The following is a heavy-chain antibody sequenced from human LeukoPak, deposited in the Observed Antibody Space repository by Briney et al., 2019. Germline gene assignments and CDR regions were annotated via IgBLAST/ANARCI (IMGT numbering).Heavy chain of an antibody. CDR2: INPNSGGT. D-gene: IGHD3-22*01. Sequence: ASVKVSCKASGYTFTGYYMHWVRQAPGQGLEWMGWINPNSGGTNYAQKFQGRVTMTRDTSISTAYMELSRLRSDDTAVYYCAREGIYDSSGYGASAGAFDIWGQGTMVTVSS. J-gene: IGHJ3*02. CDR1: GYTFTGYY. CDR3: AREGIYDSSGYGASAGAFDI. V-gene: IGHV1-2*02.